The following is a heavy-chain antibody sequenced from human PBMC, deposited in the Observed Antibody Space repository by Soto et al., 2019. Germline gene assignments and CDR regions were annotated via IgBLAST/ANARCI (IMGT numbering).Heavy chain of an antibody. Sequence: SQTLSLTCAISGDSVSSNSVAWNWIRESPSRGLEWLGRTYYRSKWYNDYGVTVKGRITINPDTSKNQFSLQLNSVTPEDTAVYYCARGRFNAFGIWGQGTMVTVSS. J-gene: IGHJ3*02. CDR1: GDSVSSNSVA. V-gene: IGHV6-1*01. CDR3: ARGRFNAFGI. D-gene: IGHD3-3*01. CDR2: TYYRSKWYN.